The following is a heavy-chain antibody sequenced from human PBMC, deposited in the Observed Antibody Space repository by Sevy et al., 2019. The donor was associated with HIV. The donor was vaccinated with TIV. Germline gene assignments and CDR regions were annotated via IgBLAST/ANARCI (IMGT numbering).Heavy chain of an antibody. CDR2: VNSDGSST. CDR3: ARGAAAGTFDY. D-gene: IGHD6-13*01. Sequence: GESLKISCAASGFTFSSYWMHWVRQAPGKGLVWVSRVNSDGSSTSYADSVKGRFTISRDNAKKTLYLQMNSLRAEDTAVYYCARGAAAGTFDYWGQGTLVTVSS. J-gene: IGHJ4*02. CDR1: GFTFSSYW. V-gene: IGHV3-74*01.